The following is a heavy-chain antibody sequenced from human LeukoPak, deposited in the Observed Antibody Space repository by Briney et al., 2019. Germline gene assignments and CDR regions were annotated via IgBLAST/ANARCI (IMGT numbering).Heavy chain of an antibody. CDR1: GGTFSSYA. Sequence: VASVKVSYKASGGTFSSYAISWVRQAPGQGLEWMGGIIPIFGTANYAQKFQGRVTITTDESTSTAYMELSSLRSEDTAVYYCASGYSYGSDLDYWGQGTLVTVSS. CDR2: IIPIFGTA. V-gene: IGHV1-69*05. CDR3: ASGYSYGSDLDY. J-gene: IGHJ4*02. D-gene: IGHD5-18*01.